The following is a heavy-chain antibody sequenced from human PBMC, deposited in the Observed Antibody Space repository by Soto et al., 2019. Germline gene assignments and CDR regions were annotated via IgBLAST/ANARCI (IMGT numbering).Heavy chain of an antibody. V-gene: IGHV3-72*01. CDR3: ARLPAQQPNYYGMDV. D-gene: IGHD6-13*01. CDR1: GFTFSDHY. Sequence: GGSLRLSCAASGFTFSDHYMDWVRQAPGKGLEWVGRTRNKANIYSTEYAASVKGRFTISRDDSKNSVYLQMNSLKTEDTAVYYCARLPAQQPNYYGMDVWGQGTTVTVSS. CDR2: TRNKANIYST. J-gene: IGHJ6*02.